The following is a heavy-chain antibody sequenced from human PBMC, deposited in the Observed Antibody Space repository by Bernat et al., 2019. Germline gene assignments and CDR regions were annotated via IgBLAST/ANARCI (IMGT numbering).Heavy chain of an antibody. J-gene: IGHJ6*03. CDR2: IDPSDSYT. Sequence: EGQLVQSGAEVKKPGESLRISCKGSGYSFTTYWITWVRQMPGKGLEWMGKIDPSDSYTNYSPSFQGHVTISADKSISTAYLQWSSLRASDTAMYYCARLYCNDGDCYPYYYMDVWGKGTTVTVSS. CDR1: GYSFTTYW. V-gene: IGHV5-10-1*03. D-gene: IGHD2-15*01. CDR3: ARLYCNDGDCYPYYYMDV.